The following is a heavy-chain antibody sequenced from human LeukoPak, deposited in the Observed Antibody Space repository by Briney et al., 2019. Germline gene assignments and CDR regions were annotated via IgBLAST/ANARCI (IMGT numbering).Heavy chain of an antibody. J-gene: IGHJ4*02. CDR3: ARGRPKERGSYAPYYFDY. CDR2: IIPIFGTA. CDR1: GYTFTGYY. V-gene: IGHV1-69*05. Sequence: ASVKVSCKASGYTFTGYYMHWVRQAPGQGLEWMGGIIPIFGTANYAQKFQGRVTITTDESTSTAYMELSSLRSEDTAVYYCARGRPKERGSYAPYYFDYWGQGTLVTVSS. D-gene: IGHD1-26*01.